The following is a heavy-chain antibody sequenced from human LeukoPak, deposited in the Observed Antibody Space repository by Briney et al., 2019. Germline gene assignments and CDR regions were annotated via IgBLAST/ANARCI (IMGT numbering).Heavy chain of an antibody. J-gene: IGHJ6*03. CDR3: AKTAVAGTNYYYMDV. D-gene: IGHD6-19*01. CDR1: GFTFSSYG. Sequence: PGGSLRLSCAASGFTFSSYGMHWVRQAPGKGLEWVAFIRYDGSNKYYADPVKGRFTISRDNSKNTLYLQMNSLRAEDTAVYYCAKTAVAGTNYYYMDVWGKGTTVTVSS. CDR2: IRYDGSNK. V-gene: IGHV3-30*02.